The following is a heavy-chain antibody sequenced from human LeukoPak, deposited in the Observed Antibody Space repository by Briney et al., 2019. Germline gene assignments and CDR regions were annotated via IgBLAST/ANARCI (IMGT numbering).Heavy chain of an antibody. CDR1: GFTFSSYA. J-gene: IGHJ4*02. D-gene: IGHD4-17*01. CDR2: ISGSAGST. Sequence: GGSLRLSCEASGFTFSSYAMSWVRQAPGKGLEWVSAISGSAGSTYYADSVKGRFTISRDNSKNTLYLQMNSLRAEDTAVYYCAKGSRKTTVTDFDCWGQGTLVTVSS. CDR3: AKGSRKTTVTDFDC. V-gene: IGHV3-23*01.